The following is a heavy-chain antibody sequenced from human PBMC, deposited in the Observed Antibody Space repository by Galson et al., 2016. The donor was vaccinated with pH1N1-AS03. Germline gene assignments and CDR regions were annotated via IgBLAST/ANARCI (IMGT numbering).Heavy chain of an antibody. V-gene: IGHV3-7*03. CDR2: INKDGNEK. Sequence: SLRLSCAVFGFTFGSHWMSWVRQAPGKGLEWVANINKDGNEKYYVDSVKGRFAISRDNAKNSLYLQMNSLRAEDTAVYYCARDRTVVAASIIYYYGMDVWGQGTTVTVSS. CDR1: GFTFGSHW. D-gene: IGHD2-2*01. J-gene: IGHJ6*02. CDR3: ARDRTVVAASIIYYYGMDV.